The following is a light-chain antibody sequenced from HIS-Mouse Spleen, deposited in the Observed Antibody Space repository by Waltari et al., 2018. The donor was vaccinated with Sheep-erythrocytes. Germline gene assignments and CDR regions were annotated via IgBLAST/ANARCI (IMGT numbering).Light chain of an antibody. CDR3: QQYNSYSWT. V-gene: IGKV1-5*03. J-gene: IGKJ1*01. CDR2: KAS. Sequence: DIQMTQSPSTLSASVGDRVTIPCRASQGLSSWLAWYQQKPRKAPKLLIYKASSLESGVPARFSGSGSGTEFTLTLSSLQPDDFATDYCQQYNSYSWTFGQGTKVEIK. CDR1: QGLSSW.